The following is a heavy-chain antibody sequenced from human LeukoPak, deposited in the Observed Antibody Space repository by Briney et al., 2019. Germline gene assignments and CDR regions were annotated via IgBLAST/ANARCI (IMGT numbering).Heavy chain of an antibody. CDR2: INRHGSST. J-gene: IGHJ4*02. CDR1: GFTFNSYW. V-gene: IGHV3-74*01. CDR3: ANEIRPNDY. Sequence: PGGSLRLSCAASGFTFNSYWMNWVRQAPGKGLVWVSRINRHGSSTDYADSVKGRFTISRDNSKNTLYLQMYSLRAEDTAVYYCANEIRPNDYWGQGTLVTVSS. D-gene: IGHD4-17*01.